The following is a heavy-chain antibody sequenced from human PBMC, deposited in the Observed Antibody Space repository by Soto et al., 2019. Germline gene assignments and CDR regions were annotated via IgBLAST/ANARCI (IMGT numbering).Heavy chain of an antibody. J-gene: IGHJ3*02. CDR3: AGWGQGDNDAFDI. V-gene: IGHV1-18*01. CDR2: ISAYNGNT. Sequence: SVKVSCKASGYTFTSYGISWVRQAPGQRLEWMGWISAYNGNTNNAQKLQGRVTMTTDTSTSTAYMELRSLRSDDTAVYYCAGWGQGDNDAFDIWGQGTMVTVSS. CDR1: GYTFTSYG. D-gene: IGHD2-21*02.